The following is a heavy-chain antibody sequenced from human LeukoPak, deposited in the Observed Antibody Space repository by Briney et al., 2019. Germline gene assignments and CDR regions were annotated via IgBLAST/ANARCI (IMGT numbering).Heavy chain of an antibody. CDR3: ARRRGKWDVNWFDP. CDR1: GDSINSLDL. Sequence: PSGTLSLTCTVSGDSINSLDLWSWVRPPPGKGLEWIGEMYLSGTTHSNPSVKSRVTISIDKSKNQFFLNLSSVTAADTAVYYCARRRGKWDVNWFDPWDPGTLVTVSS. J-gene: IGHJ5*02. D-gene: IGHD1-26*01. CDR2: MYLSGTT. V-gene: IGHV4-4*02.